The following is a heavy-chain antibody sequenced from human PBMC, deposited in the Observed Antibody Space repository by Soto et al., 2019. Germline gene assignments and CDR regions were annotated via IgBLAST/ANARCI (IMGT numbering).Heavy chain of an antibody. CDR2: INGDGSST. D-gene: IGHD1-7*01. CDR3: ARGARNYYYFYC. CDR1: GFTFSNYW. V-gene: IGHV3-74*01. J-gene: IGHJ4*02. Sequence: EVQLVESGGGLVQPGGSLRLSCVASGFTFSNYWIHWVRQAPGKGLVWVSRINGDGSSTNYADSVKGQFTISRDNAKNTVYLQMNSLRVEDTAVYYCARGARNYYYFYCWGQGTLVTVSS.